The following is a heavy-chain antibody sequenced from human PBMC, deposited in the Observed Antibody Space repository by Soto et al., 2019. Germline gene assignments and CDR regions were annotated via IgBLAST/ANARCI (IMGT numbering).Heavy chain of an antibody. CDR3: WTGYSGLKYYLGY. J-gene: IGHJ4*03. CDR2: IIPLLGIG. Sequence: SLKRSCTTAGDTVCGAGVSWGRQTPGKGLEWMGGIIPLLGIGEYVPKFQGRVNITADKSTSTAYMELSRLRSEDTAVYYCWTGYSGLKYYLGYRGQGILVTGSS. V-gene: IGHV1-69*10. D-gene: IGHD5-12*01. CDR1: GDTVCGAG.